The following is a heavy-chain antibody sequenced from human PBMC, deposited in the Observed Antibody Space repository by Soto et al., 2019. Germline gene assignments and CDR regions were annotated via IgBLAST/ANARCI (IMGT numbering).Heavy chain of an antibody. J-gene: IGHJ6*02. CDR3: AKNGDSMTTVTTNYYYGMDV. D-gene: IGHD4-17*01. CDR1: GFTFDDYT. V-gene: IGHV3-43*01. CDR2: ISWDGGST. Sequence: GGSLRLSCAASGFTFDDYTMHWVRQAPGKGLEWVSLISWDGGSTYYADSVKGRFTISRDNSKNSLYLQMNSLRTEDTALYYCAKNGDSMTTVTTNYYYGMDVWGQGTTVTVSS.